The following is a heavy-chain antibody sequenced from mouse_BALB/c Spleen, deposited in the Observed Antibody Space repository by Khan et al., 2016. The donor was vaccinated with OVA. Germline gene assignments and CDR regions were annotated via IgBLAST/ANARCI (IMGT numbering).Heavy chain of an antibody. CDR2: ISSDGDYT. CDR1: GFTFSSYS. Sequence: EVELVESGGDLVRPGGSLQLSCTASGFTFSSYSMSWVRQTPDKRLEWVATISSDGDYTYYPDNVKGRFTISRDNARNTLYLQMSSLKSEDTAMYCCASDLTGSFAYWGQGTLVTVSA. D-gene: IGHD4-1*01. CDR3: ASDLTGSFAY. J-gene: IGHJ3*01. V-gene: IGHV5-6*01.